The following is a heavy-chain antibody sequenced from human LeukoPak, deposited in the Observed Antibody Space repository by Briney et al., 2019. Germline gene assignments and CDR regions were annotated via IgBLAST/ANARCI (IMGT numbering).Heavy chain of an antibody. D-gene: IGHD6-13*01. V-gene: IGHV3-7*01. Sequence: GGSLRLSCAASGFTFSSYLMSWVRQAPGKGLEWVANIKQDGSEKYYVDSVKGRLTISRDNAKNSLYLQMNSLRAEDTAVYYCARSRWYRAVNYFDYWGQGTLVTVSS. CDR2: IKQDGSEK. CDR1: GFTFSSYL. J-gene: IGHJ4*02. CDR3: ARSRWYRAVNYFDY.